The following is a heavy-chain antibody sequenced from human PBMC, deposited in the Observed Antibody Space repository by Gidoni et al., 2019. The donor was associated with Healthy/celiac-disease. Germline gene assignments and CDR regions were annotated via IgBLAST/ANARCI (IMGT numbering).Heavy chain of an antibody. CDR2: IYYSGST. Sequence: QLQLQESGPGLVKPSETLSLTCTVSGGSISSSSYYWGWIRQPPGKGLEWIGSIYYSGSTYYNPSLKSRVTISVDTSKNQFALKLSSGTAADTAVYYCARSTYYRDFDYWGQGTLVTVSS. J-gene: IGHJ4*02. V-gene: IGHV4-39*01. CDR1: GGSISSSSYY. D-gene: IGHD1-26*01. CDR3: ARSTYYRDFDY.